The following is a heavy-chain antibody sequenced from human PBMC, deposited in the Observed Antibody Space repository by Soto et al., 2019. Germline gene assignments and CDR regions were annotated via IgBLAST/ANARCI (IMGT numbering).Heavy chain of an antibody. Sequence: QVQLQESGPGLVKPSETLSLTCTVSGDSVSSDNYYWTWIRQPPGKGLEWIGYIYSSGSTNCNPSLKSRVTISLDTSSNQFSLKLTSVTAADTAVYYCARDIRGYSRAFDYWGQGTLVTVSS. CDR1: GDSVSSDNYY. D-gene: IGHD5-18*01. J-gene: IGHJ4*02. V-gene: IGHV4-61*01. CDR3: ARDIRGYSRAFDY. CDR2: IYSSGST.